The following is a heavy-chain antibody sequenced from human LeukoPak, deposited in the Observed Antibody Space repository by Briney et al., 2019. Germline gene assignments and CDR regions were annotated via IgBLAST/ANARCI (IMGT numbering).Heavy chain of an antibody. Sequence: GGSLRLSCAASGFTFSSYTMNWVRQAPGKGLEWVSSISSSSYIYYADSVKGRFTISRDNAKNSLYLQMNSLRAEDTAVYYCAGQYSSGWYDYWGQGTLVTVSS. CDR2: ISSSSYI. CDR3: AGQYSSGWYDY. D-gene: IGHD6-19*01. J-gene: IGHJ4*02. CDR1: GFTFSSYT. V-gene: IGHV3-21*01.